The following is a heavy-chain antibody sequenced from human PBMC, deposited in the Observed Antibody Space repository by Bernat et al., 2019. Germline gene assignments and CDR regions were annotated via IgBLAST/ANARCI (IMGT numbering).Heavy chain of an antibody. CDR2: IYSGGST. V-gene: IGHV3-53*01. CDR1: GFTVSSNY. CDR3: ARNYGDYIPDDAFDI. D-gene: IGHD4-17*01. J-gene: IGHJ3*02. Sequence: EVQLVESGGGLIQPGGSLRLSCAASGFTVSSNYMSWVRQAPGKGLEWVSVIYSGGSTYYADSVKGRFTISRDNSKNTLYLQMNSLRAEDTAVYYCARNYGDYIPDDAFDIWGQGTMVTVSS.